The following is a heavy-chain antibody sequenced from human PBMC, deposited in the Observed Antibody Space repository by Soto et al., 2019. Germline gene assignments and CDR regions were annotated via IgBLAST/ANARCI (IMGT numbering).Heavy chain of an antibody. CDR2: IYWDDDK. CDR1: GFSLSTSGVG. D-gene: IGHD3-22*01. J-gene: IGHJ4*02. V-gene: IGHV2-5*02. Sequence: SGPTLVKPTQTLTLTCTFSGFSLSTSGVGVGWIRQPPGKALEWLALIYWDDDKRYSPSLKSRLTITKDTSKNQVVLTMTNMDPVDTATYYCARKAHPADRGTYYFDYWGQGTLVTVSS. CDR3: ARKAHPADRGTYYFDY.